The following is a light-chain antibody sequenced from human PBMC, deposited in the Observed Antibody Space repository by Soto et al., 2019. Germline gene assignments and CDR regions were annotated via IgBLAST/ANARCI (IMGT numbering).Light chain of an antibody. J-gene: IGKJ5*01. CDR3: RQYNNWPIT. CDR2: DAS. CDR1: QSVSSTY. Sequence: EIVLTQSPATLSLSPGERATLSCRASQSVSSTYLAWYQQKPGQAPRLLIYDASTRATGLPARFSGSGSGTEFTLTISSLQSEDFAVYYCRQYNNWPITFGQGTRLEIK. V-gene: IGKV3-15*01.